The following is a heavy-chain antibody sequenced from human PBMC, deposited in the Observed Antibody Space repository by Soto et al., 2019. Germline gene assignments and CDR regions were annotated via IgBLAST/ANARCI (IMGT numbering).Heavy chain of an antibody. D-gene: IGHD1-26*01. CDR1: GFTFSSYA. Sequence: PXGSLRLSCAASGFTFSSYAISWVRQAPGKGLDWVSAISGSGGSTYYADSVKGRFTISRDNSKNTLYLQMNSLRAEDTAVYYCATTKGIVGHCGQGTLVTVSS. J-gene: IGHJ4*02. CDR2: ISGSGGST. V-gene: IGHV3-23*01. CDR3: ATTKGIVGH.